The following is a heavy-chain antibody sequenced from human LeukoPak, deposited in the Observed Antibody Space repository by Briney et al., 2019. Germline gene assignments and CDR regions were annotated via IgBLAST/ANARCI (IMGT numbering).Heavy chain of an antibody. CDR3: ARPLNMSGSGGFDP. J-gene: IGHJ5*02. CDR2: INHSGST. V-gene: IGHV4-34*01. Sequence: SETLSLTCAVYGGSFSGYYWSWIRQPPGKGLEWIGEINHSGSTNYNPSLKSRVTISVDTSKNQFSLKLSSVTAADTAVYYCARPLNMSGSGGFDPWGQGTLVTVSS. D-gene: IGHD3-10*01. CDR1: GGSFSGYY.